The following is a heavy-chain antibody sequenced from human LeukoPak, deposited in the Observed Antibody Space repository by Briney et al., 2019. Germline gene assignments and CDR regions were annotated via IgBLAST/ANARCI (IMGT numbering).Heavy chain of an antibody. V-gene: IGHV1-69*04. J-gene: IGHJ3*02. CDR2: IIPILGIA. CDR1: GGTFSSYA. Sequence: ASVKVSCKASGGTFSSYAISWVRQAPGQGLEWLGRIIPILGIANYAQKFQGRVTITADKSTSTAYMELSSLRSEDTAVYYCARDRYSSGWSAFDIWGQGTMVTVSS. D-gene: IGHD6-19*01. CDR3: ARDRYSSGWSAFDI.